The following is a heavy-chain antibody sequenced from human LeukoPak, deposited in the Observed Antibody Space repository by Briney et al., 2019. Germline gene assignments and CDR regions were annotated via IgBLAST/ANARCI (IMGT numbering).Heavy chain of an antibody. D-gene: IGHD2-15*01. CDR1: GFTLSSYA. CDR3: AKAPVTTCRGAFCYPFDY. J-gene: IGHJ4*02. V-gene: IGHV3-23*01. Sequence: GSLRLSCAASGFTLSSYAMSWVRQAPGKGLEWVSAISDTGNTYHADSVKDRFTISRDSSKNTLFLQMNRLRPEDAAVYYCAKAPVTTCRGAFCYPFDYWGLGTLVTVSS. CDR2: ISDTGNT.